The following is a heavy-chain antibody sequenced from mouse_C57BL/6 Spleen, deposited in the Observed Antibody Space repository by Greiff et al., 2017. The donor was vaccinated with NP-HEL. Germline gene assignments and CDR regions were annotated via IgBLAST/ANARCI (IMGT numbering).Heavy chain of an antibody. V-gene: IGHV5-16*01. J-gene: IGHJ1*03. CDR1: GFTFSDYY. CDR2: INYDGSST. D-gene: IGHD1-1*01. CDR3: ARELQGYFDV. Sequence: EVKLVESEGGLVQPGRSMKLSCTASGFTFSDYYMAWVRQVPEKGLEWVANINYDGSSTYYLDSLKSRFIISRDNAKNILYLQMSSLKSEDTATYYCARELQGYFDVWGTGTTVTVSS.